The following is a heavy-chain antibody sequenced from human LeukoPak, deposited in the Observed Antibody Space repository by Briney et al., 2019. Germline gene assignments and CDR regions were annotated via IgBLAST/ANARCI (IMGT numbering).Heavy chain of an antibody. CDR1: GYTLTNYG. D-gene: IGHD6-13*01. CDR2: INPYNGNT. J-gene: IGHJ4*02. CDR3: ARVTGSSISSRSLLY. Sequence: GASVKVSCKASGYTLTNYGISWVRQAPGQGLEWMGQINPYNGNTNYAQRLQGRVTMTTDTSTSTSYMELRSLTSDDTAVYYCARVTGSSISSRSLLYWGQGTLVTVSS. V-gene: IGHV1-18*01.